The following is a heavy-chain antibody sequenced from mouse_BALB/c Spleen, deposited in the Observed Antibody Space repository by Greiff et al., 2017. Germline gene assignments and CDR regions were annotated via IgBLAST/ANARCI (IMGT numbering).Heavy chain of an antibody. J-gene: IGHJ1*01. Sequence: QVQLQQSGAELVKPGASVKLSCKASGYTFTSYYMYWVKQRPGQGLEWIGEINPSNGGTNFNEKFKSKATLTVDKSSSTAYMQLSSLTSEDSAVYYCTRSPRYYYGSSLWYFDVWGAGTTVTVSS. CDR2: INPSNGGT. CDR3: TRSPRYYYGSSLWYFDV. CDR1: GYTFTSYY. V-gene: IGHV1S81*02. D-gene: IGHD1-1*01.